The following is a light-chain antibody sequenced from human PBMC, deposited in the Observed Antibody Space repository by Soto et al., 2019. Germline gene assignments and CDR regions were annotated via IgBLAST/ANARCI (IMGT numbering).Light chain of an antibody. J-gene: IGLJ2*01. CDR2: GNS. Sequence: QSVLTQPPSVSGAPGQRVTISCTGRSSNIGAGYDVHWYQQLPGTAPKLLIYGNSNRPSGVPDRFSGSKSGTSASLAITGLQAEDEADYYFQSYDSSLSAVVFGGGTKVTVL. CDR3: QSYDSSLSAVV. CDR1: SSNIGAGYD. V-gene: IGLV1-40*01.